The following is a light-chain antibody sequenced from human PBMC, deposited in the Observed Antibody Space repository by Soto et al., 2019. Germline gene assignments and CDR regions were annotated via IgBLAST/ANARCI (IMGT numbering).Light chain of an antibody. V-gene: IGLV2-14*01. Sequence: QSALTQPASVSGSPGQSITISCTGTSSDVGGYNYVSWYQQHPGKAPKLIIYEVSNRPSGVSNRFSGSKSGNTASLTISGLQAEDVADYYCSSYTSSSTLVFGGGTKLTVL. J-gene: IGLJ3*02. CDR3: SSYTSSSTLV. CDR2: EVS. CDR1: SSDVGGYNY.